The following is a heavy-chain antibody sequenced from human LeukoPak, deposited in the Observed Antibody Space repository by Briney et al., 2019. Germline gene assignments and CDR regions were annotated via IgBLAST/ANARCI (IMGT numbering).Heavy chain of an antibody. J-gene: IGHJ2*01. CDR2: IKQDGGEK. D-gene: IGHD3-16*01. V-gene: IGHV3-7*05. CDR1: GFTFSSHG. CDR3: ARVWYYPSYRYFDH. Sequence: SLKLSCKVCGFTFSSHGMSWVRQAPGQGLEWVANIKQDGGEKYYVDSVKGRFTISGDNSKNSLYLQVSSLRYEDTAVYYCARVWYYPSYRYFDHWGRGTLVTVFS.